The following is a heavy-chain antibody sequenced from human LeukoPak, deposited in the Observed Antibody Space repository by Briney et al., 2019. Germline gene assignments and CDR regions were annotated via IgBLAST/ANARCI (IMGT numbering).Heavy chain of an antibody. CDR1: GYTFTNYA. CDR2: ISAYNGNT. CDR3: ARGPYCSSTTCNRGTFDI. D-gene: IGHD2-2*02. V-gene: IGHV1-18*01. Sequence: ASVKVSCKASGYTFTNYAISWVRQAPGQGLEWMGWISAYNGNTNYAQNFQGRVTMTTDTSTSTAYMELRSLRSDDTAVYYCARGPYCSSTTCNRGTFDIWGRGTLVTVSS. J-gene: IGHJ3*02.